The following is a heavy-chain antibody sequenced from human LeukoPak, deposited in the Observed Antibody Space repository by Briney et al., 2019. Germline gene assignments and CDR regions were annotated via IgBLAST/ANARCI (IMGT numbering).Heavy chain of an antibody. CDR2: MHYSGST. J-gene: IGHJ4*02. D-gene: IGHD6-19*01. CDR1: GGSITKNGYY. V-gene: IGHV4-39*07. Sequence: SEPLSLTCSVSGGSITKNGYYWGWIRQSPETGLEWIGSMHYSGSTYYNPSLNSRVTISVDTSKNQFSLKLTSVAAADTAVYYCCGSGWFAGPFGYWGQGALVTVSS. CDR3: CGSGWFAGPFGY.